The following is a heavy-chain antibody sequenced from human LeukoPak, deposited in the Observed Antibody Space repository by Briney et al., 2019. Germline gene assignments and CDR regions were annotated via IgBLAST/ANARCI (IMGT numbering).Heavy chain of an antibody. D-gene: IGHD6-13*01. CDR1: GGSISSSSYY. CDR2: IYYSGST. V-gene: IGHV4-39*01. J-gene: IGHJ4*02. CDR3: ASLIAAAGNGDY. Sequence: PSETLSLTCTVSGGSISSSSYYWGWIRQPPGKGLEWIGSIYYSGSTYYNPSLKSRVTISVDTSKNQFSLKLSSVTAADTAVYYCASLIAAAGNGDYWGQGTLVTVSS.